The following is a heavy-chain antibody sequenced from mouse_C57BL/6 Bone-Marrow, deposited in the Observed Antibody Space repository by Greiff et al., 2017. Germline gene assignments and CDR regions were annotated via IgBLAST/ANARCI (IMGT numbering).Heavy chain of an antibody. J-gene: IGHJ1*03. CDR2: IFPGSGST. D-gene: IGHD1-1*01. CDR3: ALYCGSSYVLWYLDV. CDR1: GYTFTSHW. Sequence: QVQLQQSGPELVRPGASVKISCKAPGYTFTSHWMQWVRQRPGQGLEWIGEIFPGSGSTYYNAKFKGKATLTVDTSSSTAYMQLSSLTSEDSAVYFCALYCGSSYVLWYLDVWGTGTTVTVSS. V-gene: IGHV1-56*01.